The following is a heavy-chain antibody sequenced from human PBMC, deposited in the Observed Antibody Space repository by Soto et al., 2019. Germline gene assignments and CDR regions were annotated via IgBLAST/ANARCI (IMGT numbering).Heavy chain of an antibody. CDR1: GFTFSTYS. CDR3: ARERGSGWTFDY. V-gene: IGHV3-48*01. J-gene: IGHJ4*02. CDR2: ISSSSTI. Sequence: EVQLVESGGDLVQPGGSLRLSCAASGFTFSTYSMNWVRQAPGKGLEWVSSISSSSTIYYADSVKGRFTTSRDNVQNSLYLRMHSLRAEDTAVYYCARERGSGWTFDYWGQGTLVTVSS. D-gene: IGHD6-19*01.